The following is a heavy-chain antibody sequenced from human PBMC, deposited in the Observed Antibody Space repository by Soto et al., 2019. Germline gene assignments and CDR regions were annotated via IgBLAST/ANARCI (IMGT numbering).Heavy chain of an antibody. Sequence: QVQLVQSGVEVKKPGASVKVSCKASGSTFTRYAMHWVRQAPGQRLEWMGWINVDNGNTEYSQRIQGRVTITRDTSASTAYMELSSLRSEDTAIYYCARETHTDRNDFWSGYYRDDSFDIWGQGTMVTVSS. D-gene: IGHD3-3*01. CDR3: ARETHTDRNDFWSGYYRDDSFDI. V-gene: IGHV1-3*01. CDR2: INVDNGNT. CDR1: GSTFTRYA. J-gene: IGHJ3*02.